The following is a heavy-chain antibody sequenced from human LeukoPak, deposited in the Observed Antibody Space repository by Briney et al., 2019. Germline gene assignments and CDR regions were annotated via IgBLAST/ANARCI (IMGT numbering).Heavy chain of an antibody. V-gene: IGHV4-39*07. J-gene: IGHJ4*02. CDR1: GGLISISTYY. CDR2: IYYSGTT. D-gene: IGHD5-18*01. CDR3: ARDGPDDTAADY. Sequence: KSSETLSLTCTVPGGLISISTYYWGWIRQPPGKGLEWIGSIYYSGTTHYHPSLKSRVTISVDTSKNQFSLKLSPVTAADTAVYYCARDGPDDTAADYWGQGTLVTVSS.